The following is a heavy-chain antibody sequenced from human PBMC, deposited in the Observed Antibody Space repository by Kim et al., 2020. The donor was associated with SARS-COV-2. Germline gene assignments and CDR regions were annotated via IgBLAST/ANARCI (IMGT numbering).Heavy chain of an antibody. D-gene: IGHD3-10*01. Sequence: TYYNPSLKSRVTISVDTSKNQFSLKLSSVTAADTAVYYCARAPRGLNFDYWGQGTLVTVSS. J-gene: IGHJ4*02. CDR3: ARAPRGLNFDY. CDR2: T. V-gene: IGHV4-31*02.